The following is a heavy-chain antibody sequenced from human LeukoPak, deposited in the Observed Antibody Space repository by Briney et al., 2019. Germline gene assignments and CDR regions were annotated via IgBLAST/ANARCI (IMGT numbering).Heavy chain of an antibody. J-gene: IGHJ4*02. CDR2: SNAGNGNT. CDR3: ARGAADWGYFDY. CDR1: GYTFTIYA. V-gene: IGHV1-3*02. D-gene: IGHD2-15*01. Sequence: ASVKVSCTASGYTFTIYAMHWVRQAPGQRLEWMGWSNAGNGNTKYSQEFQGRVTITRDTSASTAYMELSSLRSEDMAVYYCARGAADWGYFDYWGQGTLVTVSS.